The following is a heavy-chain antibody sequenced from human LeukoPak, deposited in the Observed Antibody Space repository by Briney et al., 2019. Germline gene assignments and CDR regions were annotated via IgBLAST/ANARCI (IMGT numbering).Heavy chain of an antibody. CDR1: GFTFSSYG. CDR3: ARDRRLRGYMDV. D-gene: IGHD2-8*01. CDR2: IRYDGSNK. J-gene: IGHJ6*03. V-gene: IGHV3-30*02. Sequence: GGSLRLSCAASGFTFSSYGMHWVRQAPGKGLEWVAFIRYDGSNKYYADSVKGRFTISRDNSKNTLYLQMNSLRAEDTAVYYCARDRRLRGYMDVWGKGTTVTVSS.